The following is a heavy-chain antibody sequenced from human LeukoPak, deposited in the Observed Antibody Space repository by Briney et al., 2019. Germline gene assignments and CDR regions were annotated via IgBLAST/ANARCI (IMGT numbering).Heavy chain of an antibody. V-gene: IGHV4-59*08. CDR1: GGSISSYY. J-gene: IGHJ4*02. Sequence: PSETLSLTCTVSGGSISSYYWSWIRQPPGKGLEWIGYIYYSGSTNYNPSLKSRVTISVDTSKNQFSLKLSSVTAADTAVYYCARYGGLLWFGSLPYYFDYWGQGTLVTVSS. D-gene: IGHD3-10*01. CDR3: ARYGGLLWFGSLPYYFDY. CDR2: IYYSGST.